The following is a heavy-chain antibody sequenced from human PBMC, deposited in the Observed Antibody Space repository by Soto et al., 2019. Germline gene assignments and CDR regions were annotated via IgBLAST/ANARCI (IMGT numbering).Heavy chain of an antibody. CDR2: IWYDGSKK. CDR3: VRDDGRTTLNY. J-gene: IGHJ4*02. V-gene: IGHV3-33*01. D-gene: IGHD1-7*01. CDR1: GFTFSSHG. Sequence: QVQLVESGGGVVQPGRSLRLSCAASGFTFSSHGFHWVRQAPGKGLEWVGCIWYDGSKKYYGDSVKGRFTISRDDSKNTLYLQMNSLSAEDTAVYHCVRDDGRTTLNYWGQGTLVTVSS.